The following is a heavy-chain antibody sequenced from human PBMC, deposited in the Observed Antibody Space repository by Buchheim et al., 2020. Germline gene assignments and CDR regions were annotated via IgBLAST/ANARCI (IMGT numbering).Heavy chain of an antibody. J-gene: IGHJ2*01. V-gene: IGHV4-39*01. CDR2: IYYSGST. Sequence: QVQLQESGPGLVKPSQTLSLTCTVSGGSISSSSYYWGWIRQPPGKGLEWIGSIYYSGSTYYNPSLKSRVTISVDTSKNQFSLKLSSVTAADTAVYYCATRLYYDSSGYTNWYFDLWGRGTL. CDR3: ATRLYYDSSGYTNWYFDL. D-gene: IGHD3-22*01. CDR1: GGSISSSSYY.